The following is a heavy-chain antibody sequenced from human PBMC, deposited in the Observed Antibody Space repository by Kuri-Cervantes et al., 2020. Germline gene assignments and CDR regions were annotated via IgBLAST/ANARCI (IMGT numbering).Heavy chain of an antibody. CDR3: AKGGRYYYDSSGETCLDY. J-gene: IGHJ4*02. V-gene: IGHV3-30-3*01. CDR1: GFTFSSYA. Sequence: GESLKISCAASGFTFSSYAMHWVRQAPGKGLEWVAVISYDGSNKYCADSVKGRFTISRDNSKNTLYLQMNSLRTEDTALYYCAKGGRYYYDSSGETCLDYWGQGTLVTVSS. CDR2: ISYDGSNK. D-gene: IGHD3-22*01.